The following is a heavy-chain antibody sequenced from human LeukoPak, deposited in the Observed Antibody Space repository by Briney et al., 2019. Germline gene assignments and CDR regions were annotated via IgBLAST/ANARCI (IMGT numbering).Heavy chain of an antibody. Sequence: GESLKISCKGSGYSFTSYWIGWVRQMPGKGLEWMGIIYPGDSDTRYSPSFQGQVTISADKSISTAYLQWSSLKASDTAMYYCARHAGLSGYDRYFDYWGQGTLVTVSS. D-gene: IGHD5-12*01. V-gene: IGHV5-51*01. J-gene: IGHJ4*02. CDR3: ARHAGLSGYDRYFDY. CDR1: GYSFTSYW. CDR2: IYPGDSDT.